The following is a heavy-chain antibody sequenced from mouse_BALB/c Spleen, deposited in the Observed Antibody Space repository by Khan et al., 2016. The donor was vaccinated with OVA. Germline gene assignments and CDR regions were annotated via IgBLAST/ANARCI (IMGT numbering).Heavy chain of an antibody. CDR1: GDSITGGY. CDR2: INYSGST. V-gene: IGHV3-8*02. Sequence: EVQLLESGPSLVKISQTLSLTCSVTGDSITGGYWNWIRKFPGNKLEYMGHINYSGSTYYNPSLKSRISLTRDTSKNQYFLQLNSVTTEATATYYCARYNVFYYFDYWGQGTTLTVSS. J-gene: IGHJ2*01. CDR3: ARYNVFYYFDY.